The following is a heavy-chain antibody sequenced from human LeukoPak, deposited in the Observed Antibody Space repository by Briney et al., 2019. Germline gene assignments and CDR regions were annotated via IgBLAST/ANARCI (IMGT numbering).Heavy chain of an antibody. CDR1: GFIFSGCA. D-gene: IGHD1-26*01. Sequence: PGGSVSLFCAACGFIFSGCAMQWVRHACGGGVEWGGRIRCKANSYATAYAASVKGRFTISRDDSKNTGYLQMNSLKTEDTAVYYCTIVGAADDFDIWGQGTMVTVSS. V-gene: IGHV3-73*01. CDR3: TIVGAADDFDI. CDR2: IRCKANSYAT. J-gene: IGHJ3*02.